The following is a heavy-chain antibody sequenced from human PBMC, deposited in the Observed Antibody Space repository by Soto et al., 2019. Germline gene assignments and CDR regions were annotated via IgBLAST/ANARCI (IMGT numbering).Heavy chain of an antibody. CDR2: IKQDGSEK. Sequence: GGSLRLSCAASGFTFSNYWMSWVRQAPGKGLEWVANIKQDGSEKYYVDSVKGRFTISRDNAKNSLYLQMNSLRAEDTAVYYCARVPVYYDYGETFDYWGKGTLVTVSS. CDR1: GFTFSNYW. D-gene: IGHD4-17*01. CDR3: ARVPVYYDYGETFDY. J-gene: IGHJ4*02. V-gene: IGHV3-7*03.